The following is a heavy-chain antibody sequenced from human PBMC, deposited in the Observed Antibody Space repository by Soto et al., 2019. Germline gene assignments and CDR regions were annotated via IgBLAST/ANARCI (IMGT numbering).Heavy chain of an antibody. CDR3: VRDRWLGP. CDR1: GDSISPYY. CDR2: IYYTGST. Sequence: QVQLQESGPDLVRPSETLSLTCTVSGDSISPYYWSWIRQPPGKGLEWIGYIYYTGSTNYNPSLKSRVTISLDTSKKQFSLRLTSVTAADTAVYYCVRDRWLGPWGQGTLVTVSS. J-gene: IGHJ5*02. V-gene: IGHV4-59*01.